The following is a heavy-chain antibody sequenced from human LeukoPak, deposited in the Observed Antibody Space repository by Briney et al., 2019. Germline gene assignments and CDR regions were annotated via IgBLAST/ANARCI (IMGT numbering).Heavy chain of an antibody. CDR3: ARHPMTTVTTGEFDY. CDR1: GGSISSSSYY. D-gene: IGHD4-17*01. Sequence: PSETLSLTCTVSGGSISSSSYYGGWIRQPPGKGLEWIGSIYYSGSTYYNPSLKSRVTISVDTSKNQFSLKLSSVTAADRAVYYCARHPMTTVTTGEFDYWGQGTLVTVSS. J-gene: IGHJ4*02. V-gene: IGHV4-39*01. CDR2: IYYSGST.